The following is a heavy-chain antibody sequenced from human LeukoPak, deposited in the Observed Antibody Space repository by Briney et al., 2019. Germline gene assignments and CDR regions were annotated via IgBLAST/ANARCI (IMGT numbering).Heavy chain of an antibody. V-gene: IGHV3-23*01. J-gene: IGHJ6*03. CDR2: ISGSGGST. Sequence: GGSLRLSCAASGFTFSIYAMSWVRQAPGKGLEWVSAISGSGGSTYYADSVKGRFTISRDNSKNTLYLQMHSLRAEDPAVYYCAKGPPIVVVPAATYYYYYYYMDVWGKGTKLTISS. CDR3: AKGPPIVVVPAATYYYYYYYMDV. CDR1: GFTFSIYA. D-gene: IGHD2-2*01.